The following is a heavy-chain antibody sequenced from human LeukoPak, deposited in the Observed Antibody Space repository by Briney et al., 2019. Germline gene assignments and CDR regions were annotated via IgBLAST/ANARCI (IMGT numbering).Heavy chain of an antibody. Sequence: RSGGSLRLSCAASGFTFDDYAMIWVRQRPGRGLEWVSSINWSGTSADYADSAKARFTISRDNAKNSLYLQMNSLRGEDTAFYHCARGLADCSSSSCLPYGVDAWGQGTTVTVSS. J-gene: IGHJ6*02. CDR2: INWSGTSA. CDR3: ARGLADCSSSSCLPYGVDA. V-gene: IGHV3-20*01. D-gene: IGHD2-2*01. CDR1: GFTFDDYA.